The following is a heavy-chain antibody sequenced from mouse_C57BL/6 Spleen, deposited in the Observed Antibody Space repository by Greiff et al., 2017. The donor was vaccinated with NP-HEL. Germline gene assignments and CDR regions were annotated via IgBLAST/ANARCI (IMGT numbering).Heavy chain of an antibody. Sequence: VQLQQPGAELVMPGASVKLSCKASGYTFTSYWMHWVKQRPGQGLEWIGEIDPSDSYTNYNQKFKGKSTLTVDKSSSTAYMQLSSLTSEDSAVYYCARVLLRGMDYWGQGTSVTVSS. CDR2: IDPSDSYT. V-gene: IGHV1-69*01. D-gene: IGHD2-1*01. CDR1: GYTFTSYW. J-gene: IGHJ4*01. CDR3: ARVLLRGMDY.